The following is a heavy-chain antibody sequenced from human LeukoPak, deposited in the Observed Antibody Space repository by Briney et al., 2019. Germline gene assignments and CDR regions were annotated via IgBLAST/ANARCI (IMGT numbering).Heavy chain of an antibody. CDR3: ARSSNEYYDYVWGSPPAFDI. V-gene: IGHV1-18*03. CDR1: GYTFTSYG. Sequence: ASVKVSCKASGYTFTSYGINWVRQAPGQGLEWMGWISTYNGYTNYAQNLQGRVTITRDTSASTAYMELSSLRSEDMAVYYCARSSNEYYDYVWGSPPAFDIWGQGTMVTVSS. CDR2: ISTYNGYT. D-gene: IGHD3-16*01. J-gene: IGHJ3*02.